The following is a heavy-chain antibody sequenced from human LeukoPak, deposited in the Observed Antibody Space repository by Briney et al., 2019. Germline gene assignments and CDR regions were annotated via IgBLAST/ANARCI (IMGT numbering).Heavy chain of an antibody. J-gene: IGHJ4*02. V-gene: IGHV3-23*01. Sequence: GGSLRLSCAASGFTFGNYAMSWVRQGPGKGLEWVSVISGSGGSTYYADSVKGRFTVSRDNSKNTPYLQMNSLRAEDTAVYHCAKDAYSGNYYFDYWGQGTLVTVSA. CDR1: GFTFGNYA. CDR2: ISGSGGST. D-gene: IGHD1-26*01. CDR3: AKDAYSGNYYFDY.